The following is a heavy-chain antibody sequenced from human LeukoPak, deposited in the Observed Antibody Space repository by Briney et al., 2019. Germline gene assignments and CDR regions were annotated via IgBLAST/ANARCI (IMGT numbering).Heavy chain of an antibody. CDR3: VRDSPAGYSHEHFYYYMDV. Sequence: SETLSLTCTVSGGSISGYYWTWIRQPAERELEYIGRIWSGGITNYNPSFTSRNTMSVDTSKNEVSLRLTSVTAADTAVYYCVRDSPAGYSHEHFYYYMDVWGKGTTVTVSS. D-gene: IGHD2-15*01. V-gene: IGHV4-4*07. CDR1: GGSISGYY. J-gene: IGHJ6*03. CDR2: IWSGGIT.